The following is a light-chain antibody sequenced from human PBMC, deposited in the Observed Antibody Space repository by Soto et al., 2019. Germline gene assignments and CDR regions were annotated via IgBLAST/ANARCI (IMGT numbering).Light chain of an antibody. V-gene: IGLV2-14*01. J-gene: IGLJ2*01. CDR1: SSDVGGYNY. CDR2: DVS. CDR3: SSYTTGSTPVV. Sequence: QSVLTQPASVSGSPGQSVTISCTGTSSDVGGYNYVSWYQQHPGKAPKFMIYDVSTRPSGVSTRFSGSKSGNTASLTISGLQAEDEADYYCSSYTTGSTPVVFGGGTKLTVL.